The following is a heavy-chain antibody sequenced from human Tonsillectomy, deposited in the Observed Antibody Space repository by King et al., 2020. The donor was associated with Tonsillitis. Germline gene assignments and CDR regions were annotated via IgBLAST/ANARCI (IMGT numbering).Heavy chain of an antibody. Sequence: VQLVESGGGWVQPGGSLRLSCAASGFTFGDSAMHWVRQAPGKGLEWVSGIYWNSALIDYADSVRGRFTISRDNAKNSLYLQMDSLRAEDTALYYCTKDSGSAGFDYWCQGSLVSVSS. CDR2: IYWNSALI. J-gene: IGHJ4*02. D-gene: IGHD3-10*01. CDR3: TKDSGSAGFDY. V-gene: IGHV3-9*01. CDR1: GFTFGDSA.